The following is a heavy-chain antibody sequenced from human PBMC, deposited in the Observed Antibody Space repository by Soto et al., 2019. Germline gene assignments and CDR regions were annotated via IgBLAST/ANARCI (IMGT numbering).Heavy chain of an antibody. CDR2: IIPIIGTA. Sequence: QVQLVQSGAEVKKPGSSVKVSCKASGGTFSSYGISWVRQAPGQGLEWMGGIIPIIGTANYAQKFQGRVTITADESTGTAYMELSSLRSEDTAVYYCARPTYYDFWSGYQTGYYYYGMDVWGQGTTVTVSS. CDR1: GGTFSSYG. D-gene: IGHD3-3*01. V-gene: IGHV1-69*12. J-gene: IGHJ6*02. CDR3: ARPTYYDFWSGYQTGYYYYGMDV.